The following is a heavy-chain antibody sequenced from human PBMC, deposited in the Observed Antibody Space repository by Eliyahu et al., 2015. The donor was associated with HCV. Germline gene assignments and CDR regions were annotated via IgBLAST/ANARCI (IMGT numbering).Heavy chain of an antibody. CDR1: GFTFSNYG. V-gene: IGHV3-33*01. Sequence: QVQLVQSGGGVVQPGRSLTLSCVASGFTFSNYGMHWVRQAPGKGLEWVAIVWHDGSRTYYADSVKGRFTGSRDNSKNTVYLEMSSLRAEDTGMYYCARDLDLAFDYWGQGTLVTVSS. CDR3: ARDLDLAFDY. CDR2: VWHDGSRT. J-gene: IGHJ4*02. D-gene: IGHD3-9*01.